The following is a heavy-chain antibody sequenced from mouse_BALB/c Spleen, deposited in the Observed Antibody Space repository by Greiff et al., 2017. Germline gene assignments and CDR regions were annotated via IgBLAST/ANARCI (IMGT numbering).Heavy chain of an antibody. CDR1: GFTFSSFG. J-gene: IGHJ4*01. Sequence: EVKLVESGGGLVQPGGSRKLSCAASGFTFSSFGMHWVRQAPEKGLEWVAYISSGSSTIYYADTVKGRFTISRDNPKNTLFLQMTSLRSEDTAMYYCARRGTGSYYYAMDYWGQGTSVTVSS. CDR2: ISSGSSTI. V-gene: IGHV5-17*02. D-gene: IGHD3-3*01. CDR3: ARRGTGSYYYAMDY.